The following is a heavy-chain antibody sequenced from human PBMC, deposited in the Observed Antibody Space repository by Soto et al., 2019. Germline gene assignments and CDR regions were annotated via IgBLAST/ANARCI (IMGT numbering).Heavy chain of an antibody. V-gene: IGHV3-23*01. CDR2: IGESGSNT. J-gene: IGHJ4*02. Sequence: HPGGSLRLSCVASGFTFSTFFMSWVRQAPGKGLEWVSSIGESGSNTRYADSVKGRFTISRDNSKNTLYLQLNSLRAEDTAVYYCARKNIRYKRNPGNFDYWGQGTLVTVSS. D-gene: IGHD1-20*01. CDR3: ARKNIRYKRNPGNFDY. CDR1: GFTFSTFF.